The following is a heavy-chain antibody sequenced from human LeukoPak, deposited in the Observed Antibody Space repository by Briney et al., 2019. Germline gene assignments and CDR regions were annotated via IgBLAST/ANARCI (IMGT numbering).Heavy chain of an antibody. CDR2: IKQDGSEK. J-gene: IGHJ4*02. V-gene: IGHV3-7*01. CDR3: ASMSLGPNFDY. Sequence: PGGSLRLSCAASGFTFSSYWMSWVRQAPGEGVEWVANIKQDGSEKYYVDSVKGRFTISRDNAKNSLYLQMNSLRAEDTAVYYCASMSLGPNFDYWGQGTLVTVSS. CDR1: GFTFSSYW. D-gene: IGHD1-26*01.